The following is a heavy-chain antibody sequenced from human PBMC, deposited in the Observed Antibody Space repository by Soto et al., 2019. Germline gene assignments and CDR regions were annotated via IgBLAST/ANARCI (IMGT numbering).Heavy chain of an antibody. J-gene: IGHJ3*02. CDR1: GLPFVGPA. Sequence: GGPRELSFAASGLPFVGPARHGVRQASGKGLEWVGRIRSKANSYATAYAASVKGRFTISRDDSKNTAYLQMNSLKTEDTAVYYCTCITIFGVVHLDAFDIWGQGTMVTVSS. V-gene: IGHV3-73*01. D-gene: IGHD3-3*01. CDR3: TCITIFGVVHLDAFDI. CDR2: IRSKANSYAT.